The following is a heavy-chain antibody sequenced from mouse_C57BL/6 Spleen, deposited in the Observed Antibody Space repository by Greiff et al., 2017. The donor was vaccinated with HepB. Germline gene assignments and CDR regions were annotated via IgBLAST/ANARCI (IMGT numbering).Heavy chain of an antibody. Sequence: QVQLQQPGAELVKPGASVKLSCKASGYTFTSYWMQWVKQRPGQGLEWIGEIDPSDSYTNYNQKFKGKATLTVDTSSSTAYMQLSSLTSEDSAVYYCARSGGDYYAMDYWGQGTSVTVSS. CDR3: ARSGGDYYAMDY. CDR2: IDPSDSYT. CDR1: GYTFTSYW. D-gene: IGHD3-1*01. V-gene: IGHV1-50*01. J-gene: IGHJ4*01.